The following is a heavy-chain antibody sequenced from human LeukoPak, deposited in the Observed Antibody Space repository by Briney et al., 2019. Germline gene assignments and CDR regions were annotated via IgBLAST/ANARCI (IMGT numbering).Heavy chain of an antibody. Sequence: QPGGSLRLSCAASGFTFSSYAMHWVRQAPGKGLEWVAVISYDGSNKYYADSVKGRFTISRDNSKNTLYLQMNSLRAEDTAVYYCARDLIAVAGTDYFDYWGQGTLVTVSS. D-gene: IGHD6-19*01. CDR2: ISYDGSNK. CDR1: GFTFSSYA. J-gene: IGHJ4*02. V-gene: IGHV3-30*04. CDR3: ARDLIAVAGTDYFDY.